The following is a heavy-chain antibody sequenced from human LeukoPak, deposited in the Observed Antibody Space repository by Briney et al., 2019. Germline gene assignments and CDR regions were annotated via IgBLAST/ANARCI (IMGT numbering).Heavy chain of an antibody. CDR1: GGTFSSYA. J-gene: IGHJ4*02. D-gene: IGHD6-6*01. V-gene: IGHV1-69*05. CDR2: IIPIFGTA. CDR3: ARDDSSSSGPDY. Sequence: SVKVSCKASGGTFSSYAISWVRQAPGQGLEWMGGIIPIFGTASYAQKLQGRVTMTTDTSTSTAYMELRSLRSDDTAVYYCARDDSSSSGPDYWGQGTLVTVSS.